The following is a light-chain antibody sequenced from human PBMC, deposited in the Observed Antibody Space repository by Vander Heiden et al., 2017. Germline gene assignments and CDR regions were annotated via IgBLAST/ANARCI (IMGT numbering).Light chain of an antibody. J-gene: IGLJ1*01. CDR1: SLRSYF. Sequence: SSALTQDPAVSVALGQTVRITCRGDSLRSYFASWYQQKPGKAPVLVIYDKNNRPSGVPDRFSGSSSGNTASLTITGAQAEDEADYYCNSRDSSGNHAVFGTGTKVTVL. CDR3: NSRDSSGNHAV. V-gene: IGLV3-19*01. CDR2: DKN.